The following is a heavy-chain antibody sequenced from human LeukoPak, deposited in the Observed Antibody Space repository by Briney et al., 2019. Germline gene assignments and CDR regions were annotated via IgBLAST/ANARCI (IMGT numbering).Heavy chain of an antibody. Sequence: QASQTLSLTCTVSGGSISSGGYYWTWIRQTPGKGLEWIGDIHYTGTTKYNPSLKSRVTISVDTSKNQFSLELSSVTATDTAVYFCATNRAGTYDRPFEIWGQGTMVTVSS. CDR2: IHYTGTT. V-gene: IGHV4-61*08. CDR1: GGSISSGGYY. J-gene: IGHJ3*02. CDR3: ATNRAGTYDRPFEI. D-gene: IGHD1-26*01.